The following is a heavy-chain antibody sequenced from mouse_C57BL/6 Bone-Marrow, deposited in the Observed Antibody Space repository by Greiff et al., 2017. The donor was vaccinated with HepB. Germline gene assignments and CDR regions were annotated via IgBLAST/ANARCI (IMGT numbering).Heavy chain of an antibody. CDR3: ARTLGPFDY. V-gene: IGHV3-6*01. CDR1: GYSITSGYY. Sequence: DVKLQESGPGLVKPSQSLSLTCSVTGYSITSGYYWNWIRQFPGNKLEWMGYISYDGSNNYNPSLKNRISITRDTSKNQFFLKLNSVTTEDTATYYCARTLGPFDYWGQGTTLTVSS. CDR2: ISYDGSN. J-gene: IGHJ2*01. D-gene: IGHD3-1*01.